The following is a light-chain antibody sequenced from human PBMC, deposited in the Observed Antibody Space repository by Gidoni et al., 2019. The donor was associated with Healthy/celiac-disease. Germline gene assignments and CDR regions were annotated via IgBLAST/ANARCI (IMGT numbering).Light chain of an antibody. CDR1: KLGDKY. CDR3: QAWDSSTADVV. CDR2: QDS. Sequence: SYELTQPPSASVSPGQTASITCSGDKLGDKYVCWYQQKPGQSPVLVIYQDSKRPSGIPERFSGSNSGNTATLTISGTQAMDEADYYCQAWDSSTADVVFGGGTKLTVL. J-gene: IGLJ2*01. V-gene: IGLV3-1*01.